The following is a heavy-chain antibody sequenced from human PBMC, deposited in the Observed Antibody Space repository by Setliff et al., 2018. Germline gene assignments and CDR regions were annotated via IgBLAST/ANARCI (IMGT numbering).Heavy chain of an antibody. D-gene: IGHD3-22*01. CDR3: ARDRIITMIVAPMSPLHDAFDI. Sequence: ASVKVSCKASGYTFTNSGVTWVRQAPGQGLEWMGWIGAYNGNTYNAHKFQGRVTMTTDTSTSTAYMELRSLRSDDTAVYYCARDRIITMIVAPMSPLHDAFDIWGQGTMVTVSS. J-gene: IGHJ3*02. CDR2: IGAYNGNT. CDR1: GYTFTNSG. V-gene: IGHV1-18*01.